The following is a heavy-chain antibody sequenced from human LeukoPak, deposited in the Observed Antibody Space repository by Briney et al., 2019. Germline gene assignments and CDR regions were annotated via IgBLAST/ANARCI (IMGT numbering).Heavy chain of an antibody. CDR1: GYTFNSYG. Sequence: ASVKVSCKASGYTFNSYGISWVRQAPGQGLEWMGWISAYNGNTNYAQKLQGRVTVTTDTSTSTAYMELRSLRSDDTAVYYCAREGRDYYGSGNFDYWGQGTLVTVSS. V-gene: IGHV1-18*01. CDR2: ISAYNGNT. D-gene: IGHD3-10*01. J-gene: IGHJ4*02. CDR3: AREGRDYYGSGNFDY.